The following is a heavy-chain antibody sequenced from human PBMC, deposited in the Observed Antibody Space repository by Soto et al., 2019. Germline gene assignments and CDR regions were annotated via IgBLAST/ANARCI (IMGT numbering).Heavy chain of an antibody. CDR1: GFTFDDYA. CDR3: ARVGYCTNGVCYTYYYGMDV. V-gene: IGHV3-9*01. J-gene: IGHJ6*02. D-gene: IGHD2-8*01. Sequence: GGSLRLSCAASGFTFDDYAMHWVRQAPGKGLEWVSGISWNSGSIGYADSVKGRFTISRDNAKNSLYLQMNSLRAEDTALYYCARVGYCTNGVCYTYYYGMDVWGQGTTGTAP. CDR2: ISWNSGSI.